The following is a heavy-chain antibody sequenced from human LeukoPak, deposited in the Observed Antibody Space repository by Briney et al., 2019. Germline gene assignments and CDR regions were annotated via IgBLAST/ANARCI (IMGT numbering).Heavy chain of an antibody. V-gene: IGHV3-48*01. J-gene: IGHJ4*02. D-gene: IGHD3-9*01. CDR3: AREADYDILTGSFDY. Sequence: GGSLRLSCAASGFTFSSYSMNWVRQAPGKGLEWVSYITSSSSIIYYGDSVKGRFTVSRDNAKNSLFLQMNNLRAEDTAVYYCAREADYDILTGSFDYWGQGTLVTVSS. CDR1: GFTFSSYS. CDR2: ITSSSSII.